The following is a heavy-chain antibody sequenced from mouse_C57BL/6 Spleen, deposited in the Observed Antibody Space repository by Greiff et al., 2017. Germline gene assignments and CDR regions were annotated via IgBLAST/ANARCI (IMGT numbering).Heavy chain of an antibody. J-gene: IGHJ2*01. CDR1: GFTFSDYG. V-gene: IGHV5-17*01. CDR2: ISSGSSTI. D-gene: IGHD2-4*01. CDR3: ARRRYDYDYFDY. Sequence: EVMLVESGGGLVKPGGSLKLSCAASGFTFSDYGMHWVRQAPEKGLEWVAYISSGSSTIYYADTVKGRFTISRDNAKNTLFLQMTSLRSEDTAMYYCARRRYDYDYFDYWGQGTTLTVSS.